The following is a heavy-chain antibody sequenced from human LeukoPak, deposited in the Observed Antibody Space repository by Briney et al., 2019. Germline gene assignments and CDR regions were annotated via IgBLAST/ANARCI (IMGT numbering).Heavy chain of an antibody. Sequence: PGGSLRLSCAASGFTFSSYWMHWVRQAPGKGLEWVSYISSSSSTIYYADSVKGRFTISRDSAKNSLYLQMNSLRAEDTAVYYCATEDWYYYQLRFDPWGQGTLVTVSS. V-gene: IGHV3-48*01. D-gene: IGHD3-10*01. CDR3: ATEDWYYYQLRFDP. CDR2: ISSSSSTI. CDR1: GFTFSSYW. J-gene: IGHJ5*02.